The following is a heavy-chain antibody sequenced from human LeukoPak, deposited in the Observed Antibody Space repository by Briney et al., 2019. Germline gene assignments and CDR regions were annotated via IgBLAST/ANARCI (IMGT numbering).Heavy chain of an antibody. V-gene: IGHV3-7*01. J-gene: IGHJ4*02. CDR3: ARDLSYFDY. Sequence: GGSLRLSCVASGFTFSTSWMTWVRQAPGKGLEWVANIRQDGSSKYYVDSVKGRLTFSRDNAKDSLYLQMNSLRVEDTAVYYCARDLSYFDYWGQGALVTVSS. CDR1: GFTFSTSW. CDR2: IRQDGSSK.